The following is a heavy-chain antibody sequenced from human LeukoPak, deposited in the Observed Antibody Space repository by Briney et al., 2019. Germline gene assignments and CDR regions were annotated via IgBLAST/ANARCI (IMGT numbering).Heavy chain of an antibody. CDR3: AKTYSGTWYPDY. CDR1: GFTFSTND. V-gene: IGHV3-13*01. Sequence: GGSLRLSCAASGFTFSTNDMHWVRQTTGKGLEWVSALGTDDDTYYLGSVKGRFTISREDAKNALYLQMNSLRAGDTAVYYCAKTYSGTWYPDYWGQGTLVTVSS. CDR2: LGTDDDT. D-gene: IGHD6-13*01. J-gene: IGHJ4*02.